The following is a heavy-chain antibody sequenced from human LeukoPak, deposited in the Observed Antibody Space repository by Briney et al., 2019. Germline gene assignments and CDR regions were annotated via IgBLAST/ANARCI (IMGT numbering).Heavy chain of an antibody. D-gene: IGHD6-13*01. V-gene: IGHV4-61*02. CDR3: ARASPLIAAALQYYFDY. Sequence: PSQTLSLTCTVSGGSISSGSYYWSWIRQPAGKGLEWIGRIYTSGSTNYNPSLKSRVTISVDTSKNQFSLKLSSVTAADTAVYYCARASPLIAAALQYYFDYWGQGTLVTVSS. J-gene: IGHJ4*02. CDR2: IYTSGST. CDR1: GGSISSGSYY.